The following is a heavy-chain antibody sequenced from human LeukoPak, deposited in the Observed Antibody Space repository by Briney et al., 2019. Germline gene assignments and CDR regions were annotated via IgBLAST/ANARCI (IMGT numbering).Heavy chain of an antibody. V-gene: IGHV4-39*07. Sequence: SETLSLTCTVSGGSISSSGYYWGWIRQPPGKGLEWIGSIYYSGSTYYNPFLKSRVTISVDTSKNQFSLKLSSVTAADTAVYYCARAGLSGWYYYDCWGQGTLVTVSS. CDR3: ARAGLSGWYYYDC. J-gene: IGHJ4*02. CDR1: GGSISSSGYY. CDR2: IYYSGST. D-gene: IGHD6-19*01.